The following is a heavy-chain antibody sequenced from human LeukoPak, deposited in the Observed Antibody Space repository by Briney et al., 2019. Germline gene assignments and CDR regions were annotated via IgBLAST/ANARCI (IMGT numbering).Heavy chain of an antibody. CDR2: ISPSGGST. CDR1: GYTFTSYY. D-gene: IGHD6-19*01. CDR3: ARAIPRIAVAGTSRYFQH. Sequence: ASVKVSCKASGYTFTSYYMHWVRQAPGQGLEWMGIISPSGGSTSYAQKFQGRVTMTRDTSTSTVYMELSSLRSEDTAVYYCARAIPRIAVAGTSRYFQHWGQGTLVTVSS. J-gene: IGHJ1*01. V-gene: IGHV1-46*01.